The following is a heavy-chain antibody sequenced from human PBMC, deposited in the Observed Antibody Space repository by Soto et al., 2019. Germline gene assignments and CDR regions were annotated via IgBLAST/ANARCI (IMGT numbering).Heavy chain of an antibody. CDR2: VYRSGST. Sequence: SETLSLTCTVSGASINTGRYYWAWIRQPPGRGLEWVASVYRSGSTYYNPSLKSRVTISIDTSRNQFSLKLSSVTAAETAVYYCARGVIHSGQGTLVTVPS. CDR3: ARGVIH. V-gene: IGHV4-39*07. J-gene: IGHJ4*02. CDR1: GASINTGRYY. D-gene: IGHD2-21*01.